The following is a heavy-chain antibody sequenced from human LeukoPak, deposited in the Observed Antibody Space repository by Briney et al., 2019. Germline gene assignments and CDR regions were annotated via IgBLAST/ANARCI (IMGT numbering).Heavy chain of an antibody. V-gene: IGHV3-48*04. D-gene: IGHD3-16*01. CDR2: ISSIRGTT. CDR1: GFTFSSYN. J-gene: IGHJ4*02. Sequence: PGGSLRLSCAASGFTFSSYNMNWVRQAPGKGLEWVSYISSIRGTTYYADSVKGRFTISRDNAKNSLYLQMNSLRADDTAMYFCTRVGVGGYWGQGTLVTVSS. CDR3: TRVGVGGY.